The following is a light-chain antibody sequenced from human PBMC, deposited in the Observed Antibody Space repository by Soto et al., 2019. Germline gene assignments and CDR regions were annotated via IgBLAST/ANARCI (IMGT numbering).Light chain of an antibody. V-gene: IGKV2-24*01. CDR1: QSLVPSDGNTY. Sequence: DIVMTQTPLSSPVTLGQPASISCRSSQSLVPSDGNTYLSWLQQRQGQPPRLLIYKISERFSGVPDRFSGSGAGTDFTLKISRVEAEDVGVYYCIQATQFPITFGQGTRLEVK. CDR2: KIS. J-gene: IGKJ5*01. CDR3: IQATQFPIT.